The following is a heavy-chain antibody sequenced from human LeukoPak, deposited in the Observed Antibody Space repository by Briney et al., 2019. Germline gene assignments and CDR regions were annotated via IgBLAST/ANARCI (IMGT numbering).Heavy chain of an antibody. CDR2: ISYIGIT. V-gene: IGHV4-59*01. CDR3: ARGVATVPVDS. D-gene: IGHD5-12*01. CDR1: GGSISSYY. Sequence: PSETLSLTCTVSGGSISSYYWSWIRQPPGKGLEWIGYISYIGITNYNPSLESRVTISVDTSKNQFSLKLSSVTAADTAVYYWARGVATVPVDSWGQGTLVTVSS. J-gene: IGHJ4*02.